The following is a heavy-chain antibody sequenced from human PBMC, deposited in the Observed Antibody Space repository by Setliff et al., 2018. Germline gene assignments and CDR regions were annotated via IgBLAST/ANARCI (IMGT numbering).Heavy chain of an antibody. CDR1: GFTFSSDA. CDR2: ISSEGDSI. CDR3: AKCSSWHGHYPHFNY. Sequence: SLRLSCAASGFTFSSDAMTWVRQAPGKGLEWVSIISSEGDSIYYADSVKGRFTISRDNSRSTLYLHMNNLRAEDTAVYYCAKCSSWHGHYPHFNYWGQGTLVTVSS. D-gene: IGHD6-13*01. J-gene: IGHJ4*02. V-gene: IGHV3-23*03.